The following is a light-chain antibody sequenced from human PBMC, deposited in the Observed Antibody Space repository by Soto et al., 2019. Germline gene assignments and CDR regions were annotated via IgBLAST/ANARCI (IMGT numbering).Light chain of an antibody. Sequence: DIQMTQSPSTLSASVGDRVSITCRASQSISSWLAWHQQKPGKAPKLLIYKATSLESGVPSRFSGSGSGTEFTLTISSLEPDDFATYYCQQYNSYPCTFGQGTKVEIK. CDR1: QSISSW. J-gene: IGKJ1*01. CDR2: KAT. V-gene: IGKV1-5*03. CDR3: QQYNSYPCT.